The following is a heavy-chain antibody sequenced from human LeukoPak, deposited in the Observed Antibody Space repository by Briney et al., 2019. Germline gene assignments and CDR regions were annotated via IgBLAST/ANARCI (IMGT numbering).Heavy chain of an antibody. J-gene: IGHJ4*02. Sequence: AAVRVSCKTSGYTFSNFGINWVRQAPGQGLEWMGWISGNNDNPNYGQKFQGRFTVTTDSSTSTAYMELRNLTFDDTAVYYCARDGTSADDYWGQGTLVTVSS. D-gene: IGHD1-26*01. V-gene: IGHV1-18*01. CDR3: ARDGTSADDY. CDR2: ISGNNDNP. CDR1: GYTFSNFG.